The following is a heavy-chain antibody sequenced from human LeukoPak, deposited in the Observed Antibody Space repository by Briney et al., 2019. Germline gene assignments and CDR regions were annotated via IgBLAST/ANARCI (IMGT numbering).Heavy chain of an antibody. J-gene: IGHJ4*02. D-gene: IGHD6-19*01. CDR1: GFTFSSYG. CDR3: AKDHFEQWLVNCYFDY. V-gene: IGHV3-30*18. CDR2: ISYDGSNK. Sequence: GRSLRLSCAASGFTFSSYGMHWVRQAPGKGLEWVAVISYDGSNKYYADSVKGRFTISRDNSKNTLCLQMNSLRAEDTAVYYCAKDHFEQWLVNCYFDYWGQGTLVTVSS.